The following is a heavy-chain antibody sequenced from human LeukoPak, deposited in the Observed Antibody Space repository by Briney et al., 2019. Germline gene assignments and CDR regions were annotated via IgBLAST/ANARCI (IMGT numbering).Heavy chain of an antibody. D-gene: IGHD5-24*01. J-gene: IGHJ5*02. CDR1: GGSITTYY. Sequence: KPSETLSLTCTVSGGSITTYYWNWIRQPPGKGLEWIGSISYSGSTDYNSSLKSRVTISSDTSKNNISLKLTSVTAADTAVYYCARDRRDGYNFRWFDPWGQGTLVTVSS. CDR3: ARDRRDGYNFRWFDP. CDR2: ISYSGST. V-gene: IGHV4-59*01.